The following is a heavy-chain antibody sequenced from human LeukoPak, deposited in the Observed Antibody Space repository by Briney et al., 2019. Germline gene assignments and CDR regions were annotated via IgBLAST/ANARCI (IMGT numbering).Heavy chain of an antibody. D-gene: IGHD3-16*01. CDR1: GGSISSYY. CDR2: IYYSGSS. J-gene: IGHJ6*03. Sequence: SETLSLTCTVSGGSISSYYWSWIRQPPGQGLERVGYIYYSGSSNYNPSLKSRVTISVDTSKNQFSLKLSSVTAADTAVYYCARETSQKGAHYMDVWGKGTTVTISS. V-gene: IGHV4-59*01. CDR3: ARETSQKGAHYMDV.